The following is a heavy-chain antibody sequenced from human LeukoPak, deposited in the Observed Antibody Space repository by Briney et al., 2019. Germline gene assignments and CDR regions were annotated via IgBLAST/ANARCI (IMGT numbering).Heavy chain of an antibody. CDR2: IFGSGGST. J-gene: IGHJ4*02. D-gene: IGHD6-19*01. Sequence: GGSLRLSCAASGFTFSSYAMSWVRQAPGKGLEWVSGIFGSGGSTHYADSVKGRFTISRDNSKNTVYLQMNSLRAEDTAVYYCAKTTTGYSSGRFPGWPADYWGQGTLVTVSS. V-gene: IGHV3-23*01. CDR3: AKTTTGYSSGRFPGWPADY. CDR1: GFTFSSYA.